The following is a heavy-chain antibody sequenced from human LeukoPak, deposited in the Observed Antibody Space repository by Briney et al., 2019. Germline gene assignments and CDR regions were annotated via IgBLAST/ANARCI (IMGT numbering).Heavy chain of an antibody. J-gene: IGHJ6*02. D-gene: IGHD3-10*01. CDR1: GYTFTGYY. Sequence: ASVKVSCKASGYTFTGYYMHWVRQAPGQGLEWMGWINPNSGGPNYAQKFQGRVTMTRDTSISTAYMELSRLGSDDTAVYYCARAAPLWFGELGTHYYGMDVWGQGTTVTVSS. V-gene: IGHV1-2*02. CDR2: INPNSGGP. CDR3: ARAAPLWFGELGTHYYGMDV.